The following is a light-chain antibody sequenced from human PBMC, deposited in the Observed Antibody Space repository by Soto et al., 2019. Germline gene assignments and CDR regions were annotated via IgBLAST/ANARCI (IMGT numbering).Light chain of an antibody. V-gene: IGKV3-15*01. CDR3: HQYNNWPPYT. Sequence: EIVMTQSPSTLSVSPGERVTLSCSASQSVSSDLAWYQQKPGQAPRLLIYGASTRATGIPARFSGSGSGTDFTLAISSLQSEDFAIYYCHQYNNWPPYTFGQGTKVDIK. CDR1: QSVSSD. J-gene: IGKJ2*01. CDR2: GAS.